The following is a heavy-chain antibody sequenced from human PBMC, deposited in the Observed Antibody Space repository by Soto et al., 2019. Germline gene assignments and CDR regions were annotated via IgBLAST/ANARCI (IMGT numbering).Heavy chain of an antibody. CDR1: GGSISSGGYY. J-gene: IGHJ6*02. Sequence: PSETLSLTCTVSGGSISSGGYYWSWIRQHPGKGLEWFGYIYYSGSTYYNPSLKSRVTISVDTSKNQFSLKLSSVTAADTAVYYCARVGCSGGSCYNYYYGMDVWGQGTTVTVSS. V-gene: IGHV4-31*03. D-gene: IGHD2-15*01. CDR2: IYYSGST. CDR3: ARVGCSGGSCYNYYYGMDV.